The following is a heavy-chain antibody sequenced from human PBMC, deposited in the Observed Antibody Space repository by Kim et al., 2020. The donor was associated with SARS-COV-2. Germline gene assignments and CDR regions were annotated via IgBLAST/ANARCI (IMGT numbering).Heavy chain of an antibody. CDR2: INPNSGGT. J-gene: IGHJ6*02. D-gene: IGHD1-26*01. CDR1: GYTFTGYY. CDR3: ARSRGGVGATDYYYYGMDV. V-gene: IGHV1-2*04. Sequence: ASVKVSCKASGYTFTGYYMHWVRQAPGQGLEWMGWINPNSGGTNYAQKFQGWVTMTRDTSISTAYMELSRLRSDDTAVYYCARSRGGVGATDYYYYGMDVWGQGTTVTVSS.